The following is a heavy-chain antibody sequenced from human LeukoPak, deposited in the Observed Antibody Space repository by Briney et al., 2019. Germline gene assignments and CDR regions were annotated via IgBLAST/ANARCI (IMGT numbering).Heavy chain of an antibody. CDR1: GFTFSSYS. CDR2: ISSSSSYI. D-gene: IGHD4-17*01. J-gene: IGHJ2*01. CDR3: ARDLTAVTAGYWYFDL. Sequence: PGGSLRLSCAASGFTFSSYSMTWVRQAPGKGLEGVSSISSSSSYIYYADSVRGRFTISRDNAKNSLYLQMNSLRAEDTAVYYCARDLTAVTAGYWYFDLWGRGTLVTVSS. V-gene: IGHV3-21*01.